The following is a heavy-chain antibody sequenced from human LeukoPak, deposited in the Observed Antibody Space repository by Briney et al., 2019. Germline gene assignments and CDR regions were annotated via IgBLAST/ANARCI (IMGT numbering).Heavy chain of an antibody. CDR1: GFTFNSYG. J-gene: IGHJ6*03. D-gene: IGHD1-14*01. CDR3: AKDPGSRIGDYYYYYMDV. V-gene: IGHV3-23*01. CDR2: INGSGGST. Sequence: GGSLRLSCAASGFTFNSYGMSWVRQAPGKGLEWVSGINGSGGSTYYADSVKGRFTISRDNSKNTLYLQMNSLRAEDTAVYYCAKDPGSRIGDYYYYYMDVWGKGTTVTVSS.